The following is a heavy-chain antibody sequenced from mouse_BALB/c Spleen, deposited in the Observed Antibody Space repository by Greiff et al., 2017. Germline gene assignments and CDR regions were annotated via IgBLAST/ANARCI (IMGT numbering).Heavy chain of an antibody. D-gene: IGHD2-1*01. V-gene: IGHV1-54*02. CDR3: NEFSYGNSSWFAY. J-gene: IGHJ3*01. CDR1: GYAFTNYL. Sequence: QVQLQQSGAELVRPGTSVKVSCKASGYAFTNYLIEWVKQRPEQGLEWIGWIDPANGDTEYAPKFQGKATMTADTSSNTAYLQLSSLTSEDTAVYYCNEFSYGNSSWFAYWGKGTRVTVSA. CDR2: IDPANGDT.